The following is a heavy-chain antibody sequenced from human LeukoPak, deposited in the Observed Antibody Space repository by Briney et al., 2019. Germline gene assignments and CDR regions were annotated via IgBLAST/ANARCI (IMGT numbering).Heavy chain of an antibody. D-gene: IGHD3-3*01. V-gene: IGHV1-46*03. CDR1: GYTFTSYY. CDR2: INPSGGST. J-gene: IGHJ4*02. CDR3: ARGRLFFGVVQLLTG. Sequence: ASVKVSCKASGYTFTSYYMHWVRQAPGQGLEWVGIINPSGGSTSYAQKFQGRVTMTRDTSTSTVYMELSSLRSEDTAVDYCARGRLFFGVVQLLTGWGQGTLVTVSS.